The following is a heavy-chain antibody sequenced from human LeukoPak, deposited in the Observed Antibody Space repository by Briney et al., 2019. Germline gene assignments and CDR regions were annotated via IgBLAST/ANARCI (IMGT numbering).Heavy chain of an antibody. J-gene: IGHJ3*02. CDR2: IYYSGST. Sequence: PSETLSLTCTVSGGSISRYYWSWIRQPPGKGLEWIGYIYYSGSTNYNPSLKSRVPISLETSKNQFSLKLSSVTAADTAVYYCARGCSSTSCYVKAFDIWGQGTMVTVSS. CDR1: GGSISRYY. D-gene: IGHD2-2*01. CDR3: ARGCSSTSCYVKAFDI. V-gene: IGHV4-59*01.